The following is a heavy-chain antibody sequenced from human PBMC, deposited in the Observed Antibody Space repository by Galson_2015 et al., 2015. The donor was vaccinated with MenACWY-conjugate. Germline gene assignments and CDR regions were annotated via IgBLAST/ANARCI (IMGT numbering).Heavy chain of an antibody. CDR1: GFLFSTYA. Sequence: SLRLSCAASGFLFSTYAMTWVRQAPGKGLEWVSAISSSSGATTYYADAVKGRFTIPRDNSRNTLFLQMDKLSAEDTAVYYRANMAVLTTSAFDFWGQGTLVTVSS. CDR3: ANMAVLTTSAFDF. CDR2: ISSSSGATT. V-gene: IGHV3-23*01. D-gene: IGHD1-1*01. J-gene: IGHJ4*02.